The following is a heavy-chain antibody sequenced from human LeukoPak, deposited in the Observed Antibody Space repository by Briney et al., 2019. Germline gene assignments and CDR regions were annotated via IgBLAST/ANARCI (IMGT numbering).Heavy chain of an antibody. CDR3: AKTRGSEVSAFDI. CDR2: ISGSGGST. Sequence: GGSLRLSCAASGFTFSSYAMSCVRQAPGKGLEWVSAISGSGGSTYYADSVKGRFTISRDNSKNTLYLQMNSLRAEDTAVYYCAKTRGSEVSAFDIWGQGTMVTVSS. CDR1: GFTFSSYA. V-gene: IGHV3-23*01. J-gene: IGHJ3*02. D-gene: IGHD5-12*01.